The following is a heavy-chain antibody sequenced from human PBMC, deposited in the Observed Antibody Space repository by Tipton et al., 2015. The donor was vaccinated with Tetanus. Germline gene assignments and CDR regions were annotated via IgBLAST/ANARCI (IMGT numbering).Heavy chain of an antibody. D-gene: IGHD2-15*01. Sequence: QLVQSGAEVKKPGASVKVSCKASGYTFTSYGISWVRQAPGQGLEWMGWISAYNGNTNYAQKLQGRVTMTADTSTSTAYMELRSLRSDDTAVYYCARTLRSYYYYYGMDVWGQGTTVTVSS. CDR1: GYTFTSYG. V-gene: IGHV1-18*01. CDR3: ARTLRSYYYYYGMDV. J-gene: IGHJ6*02. CDR2: ISAYNGNT.